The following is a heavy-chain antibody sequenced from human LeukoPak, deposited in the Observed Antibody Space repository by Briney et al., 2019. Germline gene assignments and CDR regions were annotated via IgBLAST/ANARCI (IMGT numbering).Heavy chain of an antibody. Sequence: GGSLRLSCAASGFTFSSYAMSWVRQAPGKGLEWVSAISSSGGSTYYADSVKGRFTISRDNSKNTLYLQMNSLGAEDTAVYYCAKAYGGNPFDYWGQGTLVTVSS. V-gene: IGHV3-23*01. CDR2: ISSSGGST. CDR3: AKAYGGNPFDY. D-gene: IGHD4-23*01. J-gene: IGHJ4*02. CDR1: GFTFSSYA.